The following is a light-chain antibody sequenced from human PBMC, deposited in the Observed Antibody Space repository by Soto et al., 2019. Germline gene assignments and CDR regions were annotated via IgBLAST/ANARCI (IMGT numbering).Light chain of an antibody. J-gene: IGLJ1*01. CDR2: EVS. CDR3: SSYTSSSTLV. V-gene: IGLV2-14*01. CDR1: SSDVGGYNY. Sequence: QGALTQPASVSRSPGQSITISCTGTSSDVGGYNYVSWYQQHPGKAPKLMIYEVSDRPSGVSNRFSGSKSGNTASPTISGLQAEDEADYYCSSYTSSSTLVFGTGTKVTVL.